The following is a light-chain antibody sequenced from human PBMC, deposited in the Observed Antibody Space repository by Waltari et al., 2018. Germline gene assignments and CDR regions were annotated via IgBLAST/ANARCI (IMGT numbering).Light chain of an antibody. CDR3: RSYTGSSRV. CDR1: SSDVGGYNY. Sequence: QSALTQPASVSGSPGPSITISCTGTSSDVGGYNYVSWYQQHPGKAPKLMIYDVSKRPSGVSNRFSGSKSGNTASLTISGLQAEDEAEYYCRSYTGSSRVFGGGTKLTVL. V-gene: IGLV2-14*01. CDR2: DVS. J-gene: IGLJ3*02.